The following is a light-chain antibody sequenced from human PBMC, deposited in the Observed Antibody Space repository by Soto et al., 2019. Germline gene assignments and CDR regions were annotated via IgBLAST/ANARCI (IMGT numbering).Light chain of an antibody. Sequence: DIQMTQSPSSLSASVGDRVTITCLASQGISNYLAWYQQKPGKVPKLLIYAASTLQSGVPSRFSGSGSGTDFTLTISSLQPEDVATYYCQKYNSASWTFGHGTKVEIK. V-gene: IGKV1-27*01. CDR1: QGISNY. CDR3: QKYNSASWT. J-gene: IGKJ1*01. CDR2: AAS.